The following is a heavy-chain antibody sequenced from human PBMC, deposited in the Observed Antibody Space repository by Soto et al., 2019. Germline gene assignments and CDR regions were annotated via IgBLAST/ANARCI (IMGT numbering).Heavy chain of an antibody. D-gene: IGHD2-15*01. CDR3: ARVRCSGGDGFYDY. V-gene: IGHV3-7*03. Sequence: EVQLVESGGGLVQPGGSLRLSCGASGFTSRSYWMSWVRQAPGKGLEWVANINQGGSGEYYLDSVRGRFTISRDNAKNSLYLQMNSLRVDDTAMYFCARVRCSGGDGFYDYWGQGTLVTVSS. CDR2: INQGGSGE. CDR1: GFTSRSYW. J-gene: IGHJ4*02.